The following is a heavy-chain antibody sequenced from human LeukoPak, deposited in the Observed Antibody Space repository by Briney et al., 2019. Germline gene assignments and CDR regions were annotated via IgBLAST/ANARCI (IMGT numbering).Heavy chain of an antibody. Sequence: SVKVSCKASGGTFSNYAISWVRQAPGQGLEWTGGIIPIFGTANYAQKFQGRVTITADESTSTAYMELSSLRSEDTAVYYCAMSLFWHTPMVNYFGYWGQGTLVTVSS. CDR1: GGTFSNYA. J-gene: IGHJ4*02. D-gene: IGHD5-18*01. CDR2: IIPIFGTA. V-gene: IGHV1-69*13. CDR3: AMSLFWHTPMVNYFGY.